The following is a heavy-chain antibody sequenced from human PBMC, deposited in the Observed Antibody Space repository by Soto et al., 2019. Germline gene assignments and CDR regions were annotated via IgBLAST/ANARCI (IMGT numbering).Heavy chain of an antibody. Sequence: ASVKVSFTVSGYTLTELSMHWVRQAPGKGLEWMGGFDPEDGETIYAQKFQGRVTMTEDTSTDTAYMELSSLRSEDTAVYYCATWPPPDYSNYYWGQGTLVTVSS. CDR3: ATWPPPDYSNYY. CDR1: GYTLTELS. CDR2: FDPEDGET. V-gene: IGHV1-24*01. J-gene: IGHJ4*02. D-gene: IGHD4-4*01.